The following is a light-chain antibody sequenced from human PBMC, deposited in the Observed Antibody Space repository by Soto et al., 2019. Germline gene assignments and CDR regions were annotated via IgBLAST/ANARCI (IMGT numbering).Light chain of an antibody. J-gene: IGKJ1*01. V-gene: IGKV3-20*01. CDR1: QSLSSSY. CDR3: QQYGGSPWT. CDR2: GAS. Sequence: EIVLTQSPGTLSLSPGERATLSCWASQSLSSSYLAWYQQKPGQAPRLLIYGASSRATGIPARFSGSGSGTDFTLTISRLEPDDFAVYYCQQYGGSPWTFGQGTKVEIK.